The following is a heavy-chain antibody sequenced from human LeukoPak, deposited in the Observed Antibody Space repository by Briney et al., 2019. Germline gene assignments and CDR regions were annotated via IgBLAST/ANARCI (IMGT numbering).Heavy chain of an antibody. J-gene: IGHJ4*02. V-gene: IGHV3-30*03. Sequence: GSLRLSCAASGFTFSSYGMHWVRQAPGKGLEWVAVISYDGSNKYYADSVKGRFTISRDNAKNSLYLQMNSLRAEDTAVYYCARDYTGGWNDYWGQGTLVTVSS. CDR1: GFTFSSYG. CDR2: ISYDGSNK. CDR3: ARDYTGGWNDY. D-gene: IGHD7-27*01.